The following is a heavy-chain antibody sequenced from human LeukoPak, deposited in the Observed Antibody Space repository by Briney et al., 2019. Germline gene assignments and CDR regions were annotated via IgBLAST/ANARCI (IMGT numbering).Heavy chain of an antibody. CDR1: GGSISSGSYY. D-gene: IGHD5-12*01. V-gene: IGHV4-61*02. Sequence: SETLSLTCTVSGGSISSGSYYWSWIRQPAGKGLEWIGRIYTSGSTNYNPSLKSRVTISVDTSKNQFSLKLRSVTAADTAVYHCARVSGYDWESFYDYWGQGTQVTVSS. CDR3: ARVSGYDWESFYDY. J-gene: IGHJ4*02. CDR2: IYTSGST.